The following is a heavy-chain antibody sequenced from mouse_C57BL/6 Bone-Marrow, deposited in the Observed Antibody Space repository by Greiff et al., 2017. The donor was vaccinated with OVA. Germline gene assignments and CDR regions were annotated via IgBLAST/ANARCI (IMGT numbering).Heavy chain of an antibody. CDR1: GYTFTDYN. V-gene: IGHV1-18*01. CDR3: SRNRCCYYPYYFAY. Sequence: VQLQQSGPELVKPGASVKIPCKASGYTFTDYNMDWVKQSHGKSLEWIGDINPNNGGTIYNQKFKGKATLTVDKSSITAYLDLRSLTSYVTAVSYCSRNRCCYYPYYFAYWGQGPPLTVSS. CDR2: INPNNGGT. J-gene: IGHJ2*01. D-gene: IGHD2-3*01.